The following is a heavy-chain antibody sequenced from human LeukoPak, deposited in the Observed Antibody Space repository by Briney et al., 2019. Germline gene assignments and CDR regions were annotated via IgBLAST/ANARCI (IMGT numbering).Heavy chain of an antibody. CDR2: IWYDGSNK. D-gene: IGHD2-8*02. CDR1: GFTFSSYG. Sequence: PGGSLRLSCAASGFTFSSYGMHWVRQAPGKGLEWVAVIWYDGSNKYYADSVKGRFTISRDNSKNTLYLQMNSLRAEDTAVYYCARDTDGLDAFDIWGHGTMVTVSS. CDR3: ARDTDGLDAFDI. V-gene: IGHV3-33*01. J-gene: IGHJ3*02.